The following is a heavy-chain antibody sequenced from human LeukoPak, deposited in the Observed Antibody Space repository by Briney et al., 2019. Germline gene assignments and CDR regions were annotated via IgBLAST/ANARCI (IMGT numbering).Heavy chain of an antibody. V-gene: IGHV4-39*01. Sequence: PSETLSLTCSVSDNSITTSDYYWGWIRQPPGKGLEWIGSIYYTGNTYYNASLKSRVTISVDTSKNQFSLSLTSVTAADTAVYYCARGVASSGWYRLRYYYYMDVWGKGTTVTISS. CDR2: IYYTGNT. CDR1: DNSITTSDYY. CDR3: ARGVASSGWYRLRYYYYMDV. D-gene: IGHD6-19*01. J-gene: IGHJ6*03.